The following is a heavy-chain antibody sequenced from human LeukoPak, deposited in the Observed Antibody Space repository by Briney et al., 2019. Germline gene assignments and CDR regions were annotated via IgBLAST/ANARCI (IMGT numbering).Heavy chain of an antibody. V-gene: IGHV3-21*01. J-gene: IGHJ4*02. CDR2: ISSSSSYI. D-gene: IGHD1-14*01. Sequence: GGSLRLSCAVSGFTFSSYTINWVRQAPGKGLEWVSSISSSSSYIYYADSVKGRFTISRDNAKNSLYLQMNSLRAEDTAVYYCARGRNDHRFDYWGQGTLVTVSS. CDR1: GFTFSSYT. CDR3: ARGRNDHRFDY.